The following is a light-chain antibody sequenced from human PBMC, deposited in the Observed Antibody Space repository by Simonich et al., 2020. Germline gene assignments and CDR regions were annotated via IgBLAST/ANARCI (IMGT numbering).Light chain of an antibody. CDR2: LNRDGSH. J-gene: IGLJ3*02. V-gene: IGLV4-69*01. Sequence: QLVLTQSPSASASLGASVKLTCTLSSGHSSYAIAWHQQQPEKGPRYLMTLNRDGSHSKGDGIPDRFSGSSSGAERYLTISSLQSEDEADYYCQTWGTGIVFGGGTKLTVL. CDR1: SGHSSYA. CDR3: QTWGTGIV.